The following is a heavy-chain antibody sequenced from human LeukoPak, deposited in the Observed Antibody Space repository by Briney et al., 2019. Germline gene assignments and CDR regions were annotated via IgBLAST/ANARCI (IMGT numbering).Heavy chain of an antibody. V-gene: IGHV3-30-3*01. J-gene: IGHJ6*02. CDR2: ISYDGSNK. Sequence: PGGSLRLSCAASGFTFSSYAMHWVRQAPGKGLEWVAVISYDGSNKYYADSVKGRFTISRDNSKNTLYLQMNSLRAEDTAVYYCARDPREWLLSLYYYGMDVWGQGTTVTVSS. D-gene: IGHD3-3*01. CDR1: GFTFSSYA. CDR3: ARDPREWLLSLYYYGMDV.